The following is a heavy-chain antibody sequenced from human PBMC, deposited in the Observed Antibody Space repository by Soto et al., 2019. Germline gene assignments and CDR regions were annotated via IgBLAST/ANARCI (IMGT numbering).Heavy chain of an antibody. CDR2: IKHDGSET. CDR3: ARRVY. V-gene: IGHV3-7*01. Sequence: GRSLRLSCAASGFTFSTYWMSWVRQTPGKGLEWVANIKHDGSETYYVDTVKGRFTVSRDNAKNSLYLQMNGLGGEDRAVYYCARRVYWGQGTLVTVSS. J-gene: IGHJ4*02. CDR1: GFTFSTYW.